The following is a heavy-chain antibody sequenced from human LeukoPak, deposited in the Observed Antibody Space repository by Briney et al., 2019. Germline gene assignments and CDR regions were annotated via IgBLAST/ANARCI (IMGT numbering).Heavy chain of an antibody. CDR1: GFTFTAYS. D-gene: IGHD3-9*01. Sequence: PGGSLRLSCAASGFTFTAYSMHWVRQAPGKGLEYVSGISINGDNRYYANSVKGRFTISRDNSKNTVWLQMGSLRPEDTGVYFCARGRGDTSARPCFDYRGGQGSLITVSS. V-gene: IGHV3-64*01. CDR2: ISINGDNR. J-gene: IGHJ4*02. CDR3: ARGRGDTSARPCFDYR.